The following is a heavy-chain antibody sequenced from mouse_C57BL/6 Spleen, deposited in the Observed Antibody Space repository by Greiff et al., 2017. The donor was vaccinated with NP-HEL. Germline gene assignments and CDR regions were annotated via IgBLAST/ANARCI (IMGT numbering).Heavy chain of an antibody. V-gene: IGHV3-6*01. CDR3: ARAYGSYYFDD. Sequence: ESGPGLVKPSQSLSLTCSVTGYSITSGYYWNWIRQFPGNKLEWMGYISYDGSNNYNPSLKNRISITRDTSKNQFFLKLNSVTTEDTATYYCARAYGSYYFDDWGQGTTLTVSS. J-gene: IGHJ2*01. CDR2: ISYDGSN. D-gene: IGHD1-1*01. CDR1: GYSITSGYY.